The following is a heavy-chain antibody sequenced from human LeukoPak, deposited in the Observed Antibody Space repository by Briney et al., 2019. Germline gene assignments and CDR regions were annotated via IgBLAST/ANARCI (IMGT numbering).Heavy chain of an antibody. CDR2: IIPIFGTA. CDR1: GGTFSGYA. V-gene: IGHV1-69*05. D-gene: IGHD3-16*01. J-gene: IGHJ5*02. Sequence: SVKVACKASGGTFSGYAISWVRQAPGQGLEWMGGIIPIFGTANYAQKFQGRVTITTDESTSTAYMELSSLRSEDTAVNYCARKRRGNNWFDPWGQGTLVTVSS. CDR3: ARKRRGNNWFDP.